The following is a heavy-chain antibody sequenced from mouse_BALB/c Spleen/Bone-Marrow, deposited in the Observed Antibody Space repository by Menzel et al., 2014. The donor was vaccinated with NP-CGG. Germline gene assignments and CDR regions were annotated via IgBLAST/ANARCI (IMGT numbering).Heavy chain of an antibody. J-gene: IGHJ2*01. V-gene: IGHV5-17*02. CDR3: TRGGNWDDFDD. CDR2: ISRGSSTI. CDR1: GFIFSSFG. Sequence: EVKLVESGGGLVRPGGSRKLSCAASGFIFSSFGMHWVRQAPGKGLEWVAYISRGSSTIFSADTLQGRLTLSRYSPRNTLCMQMTSQRSEDKAMYYCTRGGNWDDFDDWRQGTTLTVFS. D-gene: IGHD4-1*01.